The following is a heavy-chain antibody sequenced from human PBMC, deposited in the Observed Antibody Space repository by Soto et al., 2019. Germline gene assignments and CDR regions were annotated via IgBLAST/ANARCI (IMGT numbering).Heavy chain of an antibody. Sequence: QVQLQESGPGLVKPSQTLSLTCTVSGGSISSGGYYWSWIRQHPGKGLEWIGYIYYSGSTYYNPSLTSRGTLSVDTSKNQFSLKLSSVTAADTAVYYCARDRGEGSYLDYWGQGTLVTVSS. J-gene: IGHJ4*02. CDR1: GGSISSGGYY. CDR3: ARDRGEGSYLDY. CDR2: IYYSGST. V-gene: IGHV4-31*03. D-gene: IGHD3-10*01.